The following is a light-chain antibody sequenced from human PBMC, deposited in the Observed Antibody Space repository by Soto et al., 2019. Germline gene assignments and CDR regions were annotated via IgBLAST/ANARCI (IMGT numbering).Light chain of an antibody. CDR3: QQYTEWYT. J-gene: IGKJ2*01. Sequence: EIVMTQSPATLSVSPGERATLSCRASQSVGSNLAWYQQKPGQAPRLLIYGASTRATGIPARFSGSGSETEFTLSISSLQSEDFAVYYCQQYTEWYTFGQGTKLEIK. CDR1: QSVGSN. CDR2: GAS. V-gene: IGKV3-15*01.